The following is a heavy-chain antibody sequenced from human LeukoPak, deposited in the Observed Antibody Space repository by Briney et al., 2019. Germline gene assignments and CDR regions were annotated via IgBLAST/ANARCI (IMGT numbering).Heavy chain of an antibody. J-gene: IGHJ4*02. CDR3: ARGLYDCSSTSCHPRFDY. D-gene: IGHD2-2*01. CDR2: IYYSGST. Sequence: SETLSLTCTVSGGSISSSGNYWSWIRQPPGKGLEWIGYIYYSGSTYYNPSLKSRVTISVDTSKNQFSLKLSSVTAADTAVYYCARGLYDCSSTSCHPRFDYWGQGTLVTVSS. V-gene: IGHV4-30-4*08. CDR1: GGSISSSGNY.